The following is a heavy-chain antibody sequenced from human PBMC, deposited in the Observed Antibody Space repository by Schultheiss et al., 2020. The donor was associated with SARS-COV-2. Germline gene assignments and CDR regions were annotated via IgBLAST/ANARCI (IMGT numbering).Heavy chain of an antibody. CDR3: ARDSGAYGMDV. CDR1: GYSISRGHY. J-gene: IGHJ6*02. Sequence: SETLSLTCAVSGYSISRGHYWGWVRQPPGKGLEWIGEIYHSGSTNYNPSLKSRVTISVDKSKNQFSLKLSSVTAADTAVYYCARDSGAYGMDVWGQGTTVTVSS. CDR2: IYHSGST. V-gene: IGHV4-38-2*02. D-gene: IGHD1-26*01.